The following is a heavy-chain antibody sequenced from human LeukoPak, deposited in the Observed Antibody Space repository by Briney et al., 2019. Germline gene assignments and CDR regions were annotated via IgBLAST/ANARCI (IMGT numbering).Heavy chain of an antibody. Sequence: GGSLRLSCAASRFTFNDYTMHWVRQAPGKGLEWVSLISWDGGSTYYADSVKGRFTISRDNSKNSLYLQMNSLRTEDTALYYCARNYYGSGTYHMDVWGKGTTVTVSS. D-gene: IGHD3-10*01. CDR1: RFTFNDYT. V-gene: IGHV3-43*01. CDR2: ISWDGGST. CDR3: ARNYYGSGTYHMDV. J-gene: IGHJ6*03.